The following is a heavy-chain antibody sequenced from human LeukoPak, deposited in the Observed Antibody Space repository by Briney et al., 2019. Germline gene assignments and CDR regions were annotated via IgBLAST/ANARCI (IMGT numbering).Heavy chain of an antibody. CDR3: ARGSTRGYQIDH. CDR1: GGSISSGGYS. J-gene: IGHJ4*02. V-gene: IGHV4-30-2*01. D-gene: IGHD5-18*01. CDR2: IYQSGST. Sequence: SETLSLTRAVSGGSISSGGYSWNWIRQPPGKGLEWIGYIYQSGSTYYNSSLKSRVTISVDRSKNQFSLKLSSVTAADTAVYYCARGSTRGYQIDHWGQGTLVTVSS.